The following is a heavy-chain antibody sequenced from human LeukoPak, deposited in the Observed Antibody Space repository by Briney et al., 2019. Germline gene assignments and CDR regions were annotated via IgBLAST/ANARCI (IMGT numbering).Heavy chain of an antibody. Sequence: SETLSLTCTASGGSISSSSYHWGWIRQPPGKGLEWIGSMYYSGSTYYNPSLKSRVTVSVDTSKNQFSLNLSSVTAADTAVYYCARISIVVVPAYFDYWGQGTLVTVSS. CDR1: GGSISSSSYH. J-gene: IGHJ4*02. D-gene: IGHD2-2*01. CDR3: ARISIVVVPAYFDY. V-gene: IGHV4-39*01. CDR2: MYYSGST.